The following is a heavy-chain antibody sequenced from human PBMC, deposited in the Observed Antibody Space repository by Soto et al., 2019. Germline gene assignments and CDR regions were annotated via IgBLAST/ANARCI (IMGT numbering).Heavy chain of an antibody. CDR1: GFIFSNYG. V-gene: IGHV3-23*01. CDR2: ISGSGDRT. J-gene: IGHJ4*02. CDR3: ATTKGYIDPFDL. Sequence: VGSLRLSCAASGFIFSNYGMSWVRQAPGKGLEWVSSISGSGDRTHNADSVRGRFTISRDDSRNTLNLQMNSLRAEDTAIYFCATTKGYIDPFDLWGQGTLVTGSS. D-gene: IGHD5-12*01.